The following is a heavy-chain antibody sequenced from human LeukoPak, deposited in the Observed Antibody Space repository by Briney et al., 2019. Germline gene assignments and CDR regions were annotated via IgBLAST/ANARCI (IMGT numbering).Heavy chain of an antibody. D-gene: IGHD5-12*01. V-gene: IGHV3-23*01. CDR3: AKTPLVIVATTTTFDY. CDR1: GLTFSSYA. CDR2: ISGSGGST. J-gene: IGHJ4*02. Sequence: PGGSLRLSCAASGLTFSSYAMSWVRQAPGKGLEWVSAISGSGGSTYYADSVKGRFTISRDNSKNTLYLQMNSLRAEDTAVYYCAKTPLVIVATTTTFDYWGQGTLVTVSS.